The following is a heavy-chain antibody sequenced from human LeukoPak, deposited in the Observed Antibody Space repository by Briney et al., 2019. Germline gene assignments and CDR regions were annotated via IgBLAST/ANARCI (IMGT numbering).Heavy chain of an antibody. D-gene: IGHD5-24*01. CDR1: GFTVSSSY. J-gene: IGHJ4*02. CDR2: IYSSGST. CDR3: ARTFLSGDGYKVGYFDY. Sequence: GGSLRLSCAASGFTVSSSYMSWVRQAPGKGPEWVSLIYSSGSTYSTDSVKGRFTISRDNSQNTLYLQMNSLSAEDTAVYYCARTFLSGDGYKVGYFDYWGQGTLVTVSS. V-gene: IGHV3-53*01.